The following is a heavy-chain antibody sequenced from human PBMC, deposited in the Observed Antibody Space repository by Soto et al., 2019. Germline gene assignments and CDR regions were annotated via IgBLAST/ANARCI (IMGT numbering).Heavy chain of an antibody. CDR2: ISGSGGST. Sequence: SRILKAKGKGLEWVSAISGSGGSTYYADSVKGRFTISRDNSKNTLYLQMNSLRAEDTAVYYCGKYMRGSSWYRNCCTVMAFWRQGTTVPVFS. J-gene: IGHJ6*02. D-gene: IGHD6-19*01. V-gene: IGHV3-23*01. CDR3: GKYMRGSSWYRNCCTVMAF.